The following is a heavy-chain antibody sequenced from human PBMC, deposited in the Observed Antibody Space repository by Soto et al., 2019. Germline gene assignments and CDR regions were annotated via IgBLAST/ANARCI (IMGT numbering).Heavy chain of an antibody. CDR3: ARVYSGSYSDY. V-gene: IGHV4-4*02. CDR1: GGSIRSNNR. J-gene: IGHJ4*02. CDR2: IFHSGST. D-gene: IGHD1-26*01. Sequence: QVQLQESGPGLVKPSGTLSLTCAVSGGSIRSNNRWSWVRQPPGKGLEWIGEIFHSGSTNYNPSLKTRVTMSVDKSKNQVSLKLSSVTAADTAVYYCARVYSGSYSDYWGQGTLVTVSS.